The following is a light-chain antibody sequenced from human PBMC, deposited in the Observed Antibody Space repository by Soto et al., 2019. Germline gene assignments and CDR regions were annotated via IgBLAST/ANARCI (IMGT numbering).Light chain of an antibody. CDR2: DAS. J-gene: IGKJ4*01. V-gene: IGKV3-11*01. CDR1: QSVSSY. Sequence: EIVLTQSPAPLSLSPGGRATPSCRASQSVSSYLAWYQQKPGQAPRLLIYDASNRATGIPARFSGSGSGTDFTLTISSLEPGDFAVYYCQQRSNWPLTFGGGTKVDIK. CDR3: QQRSNWPLT.